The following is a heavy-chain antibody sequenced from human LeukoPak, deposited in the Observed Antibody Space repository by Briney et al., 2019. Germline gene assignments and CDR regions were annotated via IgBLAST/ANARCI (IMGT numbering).Heavy chain of an antibody. J-gene: IGHJ4*02. V-gene: IGHV4-59*08. CDR2: IYYSGST. CDR1: GGSISSYY. CDR3: ARLGPYYYGSGSLFDY. Sequence: SETLSLTCTVSGGSISSYYRSWIRQPPGKGLEWIGYIYYSGSTNYNPSLKSRVTISVDTSKNQFSLKLSSVTAADTAVYYCARLGPYYYGSGSLFDYWGQGTLVTVSS. D-gene: IGHD3-10*01.